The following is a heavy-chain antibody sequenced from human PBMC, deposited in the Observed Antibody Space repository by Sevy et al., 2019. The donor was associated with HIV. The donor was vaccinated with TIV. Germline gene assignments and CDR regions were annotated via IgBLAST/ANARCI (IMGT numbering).Heavy chain of an antibody. CDR3: AKRIGDNRRDAFDX. D-gene: IGHD3-3*01. CDR1: RFTFSNYA. V-gene: IGHV3-23*01. CDR2: ISGSGGST. J-gene: IGHJ3*02. Sequence: GGSLRLSCAASRFTFSNYAMSWVRQAPGKGLEWVSAISGSGGSTYYADSVKGRFTISRDNSKNTLYLQMNSLRAEDTAVYYCAKRIGDNRRDAFDXWGQGTMVTVSS.